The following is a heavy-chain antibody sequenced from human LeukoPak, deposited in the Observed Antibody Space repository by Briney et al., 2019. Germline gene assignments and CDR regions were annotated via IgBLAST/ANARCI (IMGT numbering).Heavy chain of an antibody. D-gene: IGHD3-22*01. CDR3: GRAAYYDSSGYPYAFDI. CDR2: MNPNSGNT. CDR1: GYTFTSYD. J-gene: IGHJ3*02. V-gene: IGHV1-8*01. Sequence: ASVKVSCKASGYTFTSYDINWVRQATGQGLEWMGWMNPNSGNTGYAQKFQGRVTMTRNTSISTAYMELSSLRSEDTAVYYCGRAAYYDSSGYPYAFDIWGQGTMVTVSS.